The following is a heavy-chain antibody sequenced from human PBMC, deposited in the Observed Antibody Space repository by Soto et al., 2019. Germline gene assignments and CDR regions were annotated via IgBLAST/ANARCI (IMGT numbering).Heavy chain of an antibody. CDR2: INPNSGGT. V-gene: IGHV1-2*04. CDR1: GYTFTGYY. D-gene: IGHD1-7*01. CDR3: ARGGAPWNYAFDI. Sequence: ASVKVSCKASGYTFTGYYMHWVRQAPGQGLEWMGWINPNSGGTNYAQKFQGWVTMTRDTSISTAYMELSRLRSDDTAVYYCARGGAPWNYAFDIWGQGTIVTVSS. J-gene: IGHJ3*02.